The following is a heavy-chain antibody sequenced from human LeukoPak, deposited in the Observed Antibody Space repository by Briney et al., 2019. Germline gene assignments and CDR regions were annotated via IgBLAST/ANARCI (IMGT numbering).Heavy chain of an antibody. J-gene: IGHJ5*02. CDR2: INPNSGGT. Sequence: ASVKVSCKASGYTFTGYYMHWVRQAPGQGLEWMGWINPNSGGTNYAQKFQGRVTMTRDTSISTAYMELSSLRSEDTAVYYCATQTTVVTQHNWFDPWGQGTLVTVSS. CDR1: GYTFTGYY. V-gene: IGHV1-2*02. CDR3: ATQTTVVTQHNWFDP. D-gene: IGHD4-23*01.